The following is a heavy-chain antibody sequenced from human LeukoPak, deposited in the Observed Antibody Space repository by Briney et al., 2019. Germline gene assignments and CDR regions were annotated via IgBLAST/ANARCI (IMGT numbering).Heavy chain of an antibody. CDR3: AKDGSSGWDDAFDI. CDR1: GFTFDDYA. Sequence: GRSLRLSCAASGFTFDDYAMHWVRQAPGKGLEWVSGISWNSGSIGYADSVKGRFTISRDNTKNSLYLQMNSLRAEDMAFYYRAKDGSSGWDDAFDIWGQGTMVTVSS. D-gene: IGHD6-19*01. J-gene: IGHJ3*02. CDR2: ISWNSGSI. V-gene: IGHV3-9*03.